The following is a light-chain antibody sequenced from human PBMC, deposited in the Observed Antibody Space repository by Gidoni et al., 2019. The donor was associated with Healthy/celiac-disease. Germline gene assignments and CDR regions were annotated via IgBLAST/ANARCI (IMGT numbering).Light chain of an antibody. CDR1: QSLSSY. Sequence: DSHISKSPSSLSSSVGDRVTITCRASQSLSSYLNWYQQKPGKAPKLLIYAASSWQSGVPARFSGSGSGTDFTLTISSLEPEDFATYYCQQSYSTPSFGGGTKVEIK. CDR2: AAS. CDR3: QQSYSTPS. J-gene: IGKJ4*01. V-gene: IGKV1-39*01.